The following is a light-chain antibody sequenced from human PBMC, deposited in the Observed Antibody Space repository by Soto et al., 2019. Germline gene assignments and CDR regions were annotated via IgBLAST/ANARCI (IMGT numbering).Light chain of an antibody. CDR3: QQYGSSPPT. CDR2: VAS. CDR1: QSVSSSY. V-gene: IGKV3-20*01. Sequence: EIVLTQSPGTLSLSPGERATLSCRASQSVSSSYLAWYQQKPGQTPRLLIYVASSRATGIPDRFSGSGSGTDFTHTISRLEPEDFAVYYCQQYGSSPPTFGQGTKLEI. J-gene: IGKJ2*01.